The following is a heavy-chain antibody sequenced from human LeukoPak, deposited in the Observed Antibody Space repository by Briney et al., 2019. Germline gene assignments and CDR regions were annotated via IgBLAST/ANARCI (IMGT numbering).Heavy chain of an antibody. D-gene: IGHD2-2*02. V-gene: IGHV4-61*02. CDR1: GGSISSGYYY. CDR2: MYTSGST. Sequence: SETLSLTCTVSGGSISSGYYYWSWIRQPAGQGLEWIGRMYTSGSTEYNPSLNSRVTISVDTSKNQFSLKLSSVTTADTAVYYCTRSRERYCTSGSCYIDLQARWGQGTLVTVSS. CDR3: TRSRERYCTSGSCYIDLQAR. J-gene: IGHJ4*02.